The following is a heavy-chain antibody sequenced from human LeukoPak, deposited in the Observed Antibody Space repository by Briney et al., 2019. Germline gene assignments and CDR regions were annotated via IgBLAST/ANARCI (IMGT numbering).Heavy chain of an antibody. CDR3: ARDHLGVWGYSGYLYY. CDR2: IYYSGST. V-gene: IGHV4-59*01. CDR1: GGSISSYY. J-gene: IGHJ4*02. Sequence: SETLSLTCTVSGGSISSYYWSWIRQPPGKGPEWIGYIYYSGSTNYNPSLKSRVTISVDTSKNQFSLKLSSVTAADTAVYYCARDHLGVWGYSGYLYYWGQGTLVTVSS. D-gene: IGHD5-12*01.